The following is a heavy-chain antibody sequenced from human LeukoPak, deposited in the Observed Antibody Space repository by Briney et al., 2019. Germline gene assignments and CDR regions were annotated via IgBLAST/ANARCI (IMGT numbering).Heavy chain of an antibody. Sequence: SETLSLTCTVSSGSISSSSYYWGWIRQPPGKGLEWIGSIYYSGSTYYNPSLKSRVTMSVDTSKNQFSLKLTSVTAADAAVYYRAGPNFYHMDVWGEGTTVTVSS. CDR2: IYYSGST. CDR3: AGPNFYHMDV. J-gene: IGHJ6*03. CDR1: SGSISSSSYY. V-gene: IGHV4-39*01.